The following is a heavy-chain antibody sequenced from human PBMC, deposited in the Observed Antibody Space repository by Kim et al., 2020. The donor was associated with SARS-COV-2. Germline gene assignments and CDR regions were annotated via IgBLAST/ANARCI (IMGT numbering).Heavy chain of an antibody. J-gene: IGHJ4*02. CDR3: AKAPQYITGTTRYFDY. Sequence: SVKGRFTISRDNSKNTLYLQMNSLRAEDTAVYYCAKAPQYITGTTRYFDYWGQGTLVTVSS. D-gene: IGHD1-7*01. V-gene: IGHV3-23*01.